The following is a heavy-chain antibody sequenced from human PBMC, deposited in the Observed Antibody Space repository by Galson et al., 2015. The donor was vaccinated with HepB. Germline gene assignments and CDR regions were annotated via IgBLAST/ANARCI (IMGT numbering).Heavy chain of an antibody. V-gene: IGHV1-2*06. J-gene: IGHJ5*01. Sequence: SVKVSCKASGYTFTGYYMHWVRQAPGQGLEWMGRINPNSGGTNYAQKFQGRVTMTRDTSISTAYLQWSSLKASDTAMYYCARRVAAALNWFDPWGQGTLVTVSS. D-gene: IGHD6-13*01. CDR3: ARRVAAALNWFDP. CDR1: GYTFTGYY. CDR2: INPNSGGT.